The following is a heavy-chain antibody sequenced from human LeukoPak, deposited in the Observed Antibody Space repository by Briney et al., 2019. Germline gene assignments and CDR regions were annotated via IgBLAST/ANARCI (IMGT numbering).Heavy chain of an antibody. CDR2: ISYDGSNK. D-gene: IGHD2-2*01. CDR1: GFTFSSYA. V-gene: IGHV3-30-3*01. J-gene: IGHJ6*02. CDR3: ARRPVVPARGYYGKDV. Sequence: GRSLRLSCAASGFTFSSYAMHWVRQAPGKGLEWVAVISYDGSNKYYADSVKGRFTISRDNSKNTLYLQMNSLRAEDTAVYYCARRPVVPARGYYGKDVWGQGTTVTVSS.